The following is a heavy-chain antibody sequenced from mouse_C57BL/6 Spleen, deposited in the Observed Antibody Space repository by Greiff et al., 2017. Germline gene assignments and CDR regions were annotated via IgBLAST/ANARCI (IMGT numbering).Heavy chain of an antibody. Sequence: EVQLQQFGPELVKPGASVKISCKASGYSFTGYYMHWVKQSSEKSLEWIGEINPSTGGTSYNQKFKGKATLTVDKSSSTAYMQLKSLTSEDSAVYYCARDGDYWGQGTTLTVSS. CDR2: INPSTGGT. CDR1: GYSFTGYY. CDR3: ARDGDY. V-gene: IGHV1-43*01. D-gene: IGHD2-3*01. J-gene: IGHJ2*01.